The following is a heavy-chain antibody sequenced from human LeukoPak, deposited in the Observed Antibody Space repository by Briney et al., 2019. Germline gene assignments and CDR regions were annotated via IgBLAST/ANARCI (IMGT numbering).Heavy chain of an antibody. CDR1: GFTFSSYA. CDR3: AGPKYSGWIDY. J-gene: IGHJ4*02. Sequence: GGSLRLSCAASGFTFSSYAMSWVRQAPVKGLEWVSAISGSGGSTYYADSVKGRFTISRDNFKNTLYLQMNSLRAEDTAVYYCAGPKYSGWIDYWGQGTLVTVSS. CDR2: ISGSGGST. V-gene: IGHV3-23*01. D-gene: IGHD5-12*01.